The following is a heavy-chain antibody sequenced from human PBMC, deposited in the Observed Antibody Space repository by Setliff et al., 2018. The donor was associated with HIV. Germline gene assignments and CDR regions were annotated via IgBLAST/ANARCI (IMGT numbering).Heavy chain of an antibody. CDR1: GYSFTTYA. J-gene: IGHJ6*03. CDR2: ISAYNGNT. D-gene: IGHD3-22*01. V-gene: IGHV1-18*01. CDR3: ARARTDYYDRGRRSHYYIDV. Sequence: ASVKVSCKASGYSFTTYAISWVRQAPGQGLEWMGWISAYNGNTDYAQKLQGRVTMTRDTSISTAYMELRRLRYDDTAVYYCARARTDYYDRGRRSHYYIDVWARGATVTVSS.